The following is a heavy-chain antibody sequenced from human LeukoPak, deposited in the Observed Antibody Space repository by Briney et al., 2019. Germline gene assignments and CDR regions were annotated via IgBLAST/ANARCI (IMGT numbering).Heavy chain of an antibody. CDR2: IYTSGST. V-gene: IGHV4-4*07. D-gene: IGHD3-22*01. CDR1: GGSISSYY. Sequence: PSETLSLTCTVSGGSISSYYWSWIRQPAGKGLEWIGRIYTSGSTNYNPSLKSRVTMSVDTSKNQFSLKLSSATAAATAVYYCARANYYDSSGYSRGAFDIWGQGTMVTVSS. J-gene: IGHJ3*02. CDR3: ARANYYDSSGYSRGAFDI.